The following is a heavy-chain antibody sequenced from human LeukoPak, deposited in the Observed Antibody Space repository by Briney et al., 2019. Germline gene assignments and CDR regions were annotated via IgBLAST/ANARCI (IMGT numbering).Heavy chain of an antibody. J-gene: IGHJ5*02. CDR1: GYTFTSYD. CDR2: INPNSGGT. V-gene: IGHV1-2*02. CDR3: ARGIDDYVWGSYRTAGRGRLA. D-gene: IGHD3-16*02. Sequence: ASVKVSCKASGYTFTSYDINWVRQATGQGLEWMGWINPNSGGTNYAQKFQGRVTMTGDTSISTAYMELSSLRSEDTAVYYCARGIDDYVWGSYRTAGRGRLAWGQGTLVTVSS.